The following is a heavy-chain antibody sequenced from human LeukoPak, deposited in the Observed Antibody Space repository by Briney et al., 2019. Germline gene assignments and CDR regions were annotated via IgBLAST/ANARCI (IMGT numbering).Heavy chain of an antibody. V-gene: IGHV3-73*01. CDR1: GFTFSGSA. D-gene: IGHD5-24*01. Sequence: GRSLRLSCAASGFTFSGSAMHWVRQASGKGLEWVGRIRSKANSYATEYAASVKGRFTISRDDSKNTAYLQMNSLKTEDTAVYYCTRHADSRDGYFPDYWGQGTLVTVSS. J-gene: IGHJ4*02. CDR3: TRHADSRDGYFPDY. CDR2: IRSKANSYAT.